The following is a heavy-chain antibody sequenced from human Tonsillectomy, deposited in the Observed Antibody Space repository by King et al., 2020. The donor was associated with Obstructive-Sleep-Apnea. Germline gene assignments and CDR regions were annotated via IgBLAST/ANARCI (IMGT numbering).Heavy chain of an antibody. Sequence: QLVQSGGGVVQPGRSLRLSCAASGFTFSSYAMHWVRQAPGKGLEWVAVISYDGSNKYYADSVKGRFTISRDNSKNTLYLQMNSLRAEDTAVYYCAREGGVDYGDYEDAFDIWGQGTMVTVSS. CDR1: GFTFSSYA. D-gene: IGHD4-17*01. CDR3: AREGGVDYGDYEDAFDI. J-gene: IGHJ3*02. V-gene: IGHV3-30*04. CDR2: ISYDGSNK.